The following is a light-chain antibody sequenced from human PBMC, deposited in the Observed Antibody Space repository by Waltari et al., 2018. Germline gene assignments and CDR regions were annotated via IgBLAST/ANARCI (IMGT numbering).Light chain of an antibody. CDR2: GAS. J-gene: IGKJ5*01. CDR1: HSISDN. CDR3: QQYNRWPPIT. Sequence: VMTQSPATLSVSPGERGTLSCRASHSISDNLAWYQQKRGQAPSLLIYGASTRATGIPARFTGSGSGTDFTLTISSLQSEDSAVYYCQQYNRWPPITFVQGTRLEI. V-gene: IGKV3-15*01.